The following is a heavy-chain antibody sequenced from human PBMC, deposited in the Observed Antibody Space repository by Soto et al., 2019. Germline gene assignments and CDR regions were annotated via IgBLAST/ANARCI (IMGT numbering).Heavy chain of an antibody. Sequence: EVQLEESGGGLVKPGGSLRLSCSASGFTISATGMNWVRQAPGKGPEWVSSISSGSEYIFYGDSVQGRLTISRDNAKNSVYLQLNNLRAEDTAVYYCAKDGAPGSVLDVWGQGTTVTVSS. CDR1: GFTISATG. V-gene: IGHV3-21*02. CDR2: ISSGSEYI. D-gene: IGHD2-15*01. J-gene: IGHJ6*02. CDR3: AKDGAPGSVLDV.